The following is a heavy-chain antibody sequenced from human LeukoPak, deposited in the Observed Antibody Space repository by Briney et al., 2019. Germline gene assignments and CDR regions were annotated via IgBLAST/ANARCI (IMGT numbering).Heavy chain of an antibody. Sequence: SQTLSLTCAISGDSVSSNSAAWSWIRQSPSRGLEWLGRAYYRSKWYNDYAVSVKSRITINPDTSKNQFSLQLNSVTPEDTAVYYCARDSLYCSSTSCYRVPFDYWGQGTLVTVSS. D-gene: IGHD2-2*02. CDR1: GDSVSSNSAA. V-gene: IGHV6-1*01. CDR3: ARDSLYCSSTSCYRVPFDY. CDR2: AYYRSKWYN. J-gene: IGHJ4*02.